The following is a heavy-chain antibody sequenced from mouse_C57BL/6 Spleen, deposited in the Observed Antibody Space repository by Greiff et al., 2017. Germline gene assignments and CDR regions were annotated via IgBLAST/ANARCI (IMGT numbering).Heavy chain of an antibody. Sequence: VQLQQSGPVLVKPGASVKMPCKASGYTFTDYYMNWVKQSHGKSLEWIGVINPYNGGTSYNQKFKGKATLTVDKSSSTAYMALNSLTSKDSAVYYGAKPSTAGSSRAFAYWGQGTLVTVSA. V-gene: IGHV1-19*01. J-gene: IGHJ3*01. CDR2: INPYNGGT. CDR3: AKPSTAGSSRAFAY. D-gene: IGHD1-1*01. CDR1: GYTFTDYY.